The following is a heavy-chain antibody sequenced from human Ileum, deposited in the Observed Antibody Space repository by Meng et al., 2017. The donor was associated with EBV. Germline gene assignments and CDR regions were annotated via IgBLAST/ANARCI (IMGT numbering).Heavy chain of an antibody. CDR1: GGSFSGYY. CDR2: INHSGST. Sequence: QGQLLQGGRGLFKPSEPLSRPCAVYGGSFSGYYWSWIRQPPGKGLEWIGEINHSGSTNYNPSLKSRVTISVDTSKNQFSLKLSSVTAADTAVYYCARGNKVSDRGFDYWGQGTLVTVSS. J-gene: IGHJ4*02. V-gene: IGHV4-34*01. D-gene: IGHD3-10*01. CDR3: ARGNKVSDRGFDY.